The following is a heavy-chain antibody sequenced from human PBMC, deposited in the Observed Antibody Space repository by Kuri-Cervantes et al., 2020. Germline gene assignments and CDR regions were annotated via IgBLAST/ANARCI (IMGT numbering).Heavy chain of an antibody. V-gene: IGHV3-7*01. J-gene: IGHJ4*02. CDR2: INQDASEK. CDR1: GVIFSSSW. Sequence: GESLKISCAASGVIFSSSWMNWVRQAPGKGLEWVANINQDASEKYYVDSVKGRFTISRDNAKNSLYLQMNSLRAEDTAVYYCVSGQSPDYWGRGTQVTVSS. D-gene: IGHD1-26*01. CDR3: VSGQSPDY.